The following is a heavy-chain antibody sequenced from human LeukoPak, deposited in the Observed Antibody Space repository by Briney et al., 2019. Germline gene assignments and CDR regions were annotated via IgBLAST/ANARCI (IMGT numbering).Heavy chain of an antibody. D-gene: IGHD3-10*01. CDR2: IIPIFGTA. V-gene: IGHV1-69*01. CDR3: ARADRSITMVRPDAFDI. Sequence: ASVKVSCKASGGTFSSYAISWVRQAPGQGLEWMGGIIPIFGTANYAQKFQGRVTITADESTSTAYMELSSLRSEDTAVYYCARADRSITMVRPDAFDIWGQGTMVTVSS. CDR1: GGTFSSYA. J-gene: IGHJ3*02.